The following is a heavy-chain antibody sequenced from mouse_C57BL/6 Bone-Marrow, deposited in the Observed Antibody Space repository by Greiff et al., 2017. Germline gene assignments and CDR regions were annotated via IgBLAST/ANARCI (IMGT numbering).Heavy chain of an antibody. V-gene: IGHV1-76*01. J-gene: IGHJ1*03. Sequence: QVQLQQSGAELVRPGASVKLSCKASGYTFTDYYINWVKQRPGQGLEWIARIYPGSGNTYYNEKFKGKATLTAEKSSSTAYMQLSSLTSEDSAVYFCARVIYYYGSSELGCDVWGTGTTVTVSS. D-gene: IGHD1-1*01. CDR1: GYTFTDYY. CDR3: ARVIYYYGSSELGCDV. CDR2: IYPGSGNT.